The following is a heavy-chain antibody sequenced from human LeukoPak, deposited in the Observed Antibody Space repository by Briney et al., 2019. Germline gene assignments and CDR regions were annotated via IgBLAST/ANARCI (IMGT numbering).Heavy chain of an antibody. D-gene: IGHD5-24*01. CDR1: GFTFTSYT. Sequence: GGSLRLSCAASGFTFTSYTMSWVRQAPGKGLEWVSAISGSGGTTYYADPVKGRFTISRDNSKNMLYLQMNSLRAEDTAVYYCAKSNGVDRNGYNSDYFDYWGQGTLVTVSS. J-gene: IGHJ4*02. CDR3: AKSNGVDRNGYNSDYFDY. V-gene: IGHV3-23*01. CDR2: ISGSGGTT.